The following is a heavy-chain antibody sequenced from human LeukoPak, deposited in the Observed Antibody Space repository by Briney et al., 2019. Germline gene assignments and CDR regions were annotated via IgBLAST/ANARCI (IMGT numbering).Heavy chain of an antibody. J-gene: IGHJ4*02. CDR3: AKDQDSSSWYTRYYFDY. V-gene: IGHV3-21*04. D-gene: IGHD6-13*01. CDR2: ITSSSSYI. CDR1: AFTFSSFT. Sequence: PGGSLRLSCAASAFTFSSFTMNWVRQAPGKGLEWVSSITSSSSYIYYADSVKGRFTISRDNSQGTLYLQMNSLRAEDTAVYYCAKDQDSSSWYTRYYFDYWGQGTLVTVSS.